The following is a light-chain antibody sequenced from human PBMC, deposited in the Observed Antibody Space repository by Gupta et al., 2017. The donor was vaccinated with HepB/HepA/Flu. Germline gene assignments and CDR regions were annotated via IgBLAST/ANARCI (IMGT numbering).Light chain of an antibody. CDR1: SSNIGSTT. CDR3: AAWDDSLSGRV. Sequence: QSVLTQPPSASGTPGQRVTIPCSGSSSNIGSTTVSWYRQLPGTAPKVLIYNTDQRPSGVPDRFSGSKSGTSASLAISGLQSEDVAGYFCAAWDDSLSGRVFGGGTKLTVL. CDR2: NTD. V-gene: IGLV1-44*01. J-gene: IGLJ3*02.